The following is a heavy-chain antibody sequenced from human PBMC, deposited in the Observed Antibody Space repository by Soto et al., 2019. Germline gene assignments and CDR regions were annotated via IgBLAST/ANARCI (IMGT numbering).Heavy chain of an antibody. D-gene: IGHD3-16*01. CDR2: VNSDGSTT. J-gene: IGHJ6*02. Sequence: EVQLVESGGGLVQPGGSLGLSWAASGFTFRNYWMHWVRQAPGKGRVWVSRVNSDGSTTYYADSVKGRFTISRDNAKNTLHLQMNSLGAEDTAVYYCASNYAYAEGYYYYGIDVWGQGTTVTVSS. CDR1: GFTFRNYW. V-gene: IGHV3-74*01. CDR3: ASNYAYAEGYYYYGIDV.